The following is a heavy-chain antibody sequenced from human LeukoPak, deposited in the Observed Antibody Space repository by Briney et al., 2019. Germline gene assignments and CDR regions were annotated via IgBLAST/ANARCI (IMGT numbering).Heavy chain of an antibody. V-gene: IGHV1-69*13. CDR2: IIPIFGTA. CDR1: GGTFSSYA. D-gene: IGHD3-22*01. CDR3: ARDYGSGYYLDY. J-gene: IGHJ4*02. Sequence: SVKVSCKASGGTFSSYAISWVRQAPGQGLEWMGGIIPIFGTANYAQKFQGRVTITADESTSTAYMELSSLRSEDTAVYYCARDYGSGYYLDYWGQGTLVTVSS.